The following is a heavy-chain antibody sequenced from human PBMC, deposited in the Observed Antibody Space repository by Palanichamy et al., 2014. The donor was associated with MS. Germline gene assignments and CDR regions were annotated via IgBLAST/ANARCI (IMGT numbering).Heavy chain of an antibody. D-gene: IGHD2-2*02. J-gene: IGHJ4*02. CDR2: IYPLTSGI. V-gene: IGHV5-51*01. CDR1: GYNFNSYW. CDR3: ARLYCGTANCHTRSSYYFDY. Sequence: EVQLVQSGAEMKKPGESLRISCKGSGYNFNSYWIAWVRQVPGKGLEYMGIIYPLTSGIEYSPSFQGRVTISADRSTGTAYLHWGSLEASDTAMYYCARLYCGTANCHTRSSYYFDYWGQETLVTVSS.